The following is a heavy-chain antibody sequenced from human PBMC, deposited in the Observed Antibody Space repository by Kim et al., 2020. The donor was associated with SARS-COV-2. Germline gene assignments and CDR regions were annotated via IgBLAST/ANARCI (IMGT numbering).Heavy chain of an antibody. CDR1: GGSISSSSYY. J-gene: IGHJ6*02. Sequence: SETLSLTCTVSGGSISSSSYYWGWIRQPPGKGLEWIGSIYYSGSTYYNPSLKSRVTISVDTSKNQFSLKLSSVTAADTAVYYCARLTYSSGWYQVSFTRGGNYYYYGMDVWGQGTTVTVSS. V-gene: IGHV4-39*07. CDR2: IYYSGST. D-gene: IGHD6-19*01. CDR3: ARLTYSSGWYQVSFTRGGNYYYYGMDV.